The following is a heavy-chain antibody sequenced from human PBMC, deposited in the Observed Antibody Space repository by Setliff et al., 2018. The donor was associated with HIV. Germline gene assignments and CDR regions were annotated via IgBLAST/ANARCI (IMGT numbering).Heavy chain of an antibody. J-gene: IGHJ3*01. V-gene: IGHV3-11*01. CDR1: GFTFRDHY. CDR2: ISGGGGSK. Sequence: GGSLRLSCAASGFTFRDHYMTWIRQAPGTGLEWIATISGGGGSKYYADSVKGRFIISRDNFKDTLYLQTDSLRAEDTAVYYCATFLRSGELSLFPDGFNLWGQGTLVTVSS. CDR3: ATFLRSGELSLFPDGFNL. D-gene: IGHD3-16*02.